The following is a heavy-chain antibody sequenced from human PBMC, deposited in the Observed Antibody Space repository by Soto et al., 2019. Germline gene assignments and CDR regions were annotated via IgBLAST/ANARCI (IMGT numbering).Heavy chain of an antibody. J-gene: IGHJ4*02. CDR1: GFTFDDYT. V-gene: IGHV3-43*01. D-gene: IGHD2-15*01. Sequence: GGSLRLSCAASGFTFDDYTMHWVRQAPGKGLEWVSLISWDGGSTYYADSVKGRFTISRDNSKNSLYLQMNSLRTEDTALYYCAKDMKGGGYCSGGSCTAQTPLIDYWGQGTLVTVSS. CDR2: ISWDGGST. CDR3: AKDMKGGGYCSGGSCTAQTPLIDY.